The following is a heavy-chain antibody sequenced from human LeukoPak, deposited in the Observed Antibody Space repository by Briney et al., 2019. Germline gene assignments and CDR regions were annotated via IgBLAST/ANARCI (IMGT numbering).Heavy chain of an antibody. CDR3: AKTLREFYDWLLPDY. J-gene: IGHJ4*02. V-gene: IGHV3-30*18. CDR1: GFTFSSYG. Sequence: GRSLRLSCAASGFTFSSYGMHWVRQAPGKGLEGVAVISYDGSNKYYADSVKGRFTISRDNSKNTLYLQMSSLRAEDTAVYYCAKTLREFYDWLLPDYWGQGTLVTVSS. CDR2: ISYDGSNK. D-gene: IGHD3-9*01.